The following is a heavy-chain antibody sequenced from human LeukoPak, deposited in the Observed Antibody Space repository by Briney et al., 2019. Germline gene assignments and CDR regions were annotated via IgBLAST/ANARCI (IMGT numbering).Heavy chain of an antibody. CDR3: ARFAEGYDFWSGYEEGKGCFDY. CDR1: GGSISSYY. J-gene: IGHJ4*02. V-gene: IGHV4-59*01. CDR2: IYYSGST. Sequence: SETLSLTCTVSGGSISSYYWSWIRQPPGKGLEWIGYIYYSGSTNYNPSLKGRVTISVDTSKNQFSLKLSSVTAADTAVYYCARFAEGYDFWSGYEEGKGCFDYWGQGTLVTVSS. D-gene: IGHD3-3*01.